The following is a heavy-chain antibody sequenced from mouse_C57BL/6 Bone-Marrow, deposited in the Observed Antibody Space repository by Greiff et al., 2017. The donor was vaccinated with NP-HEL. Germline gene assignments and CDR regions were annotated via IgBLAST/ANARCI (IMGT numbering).Heavy chain of an antibody. CDR1: GFTFSDYY. CDR2: INYDGSST. V-gene: IGHV5-16*01. CDR3: AREGGLRRRTYAMDY. D-gene: IGHD2-4*01. J-gene: IGHJ4*01. Sequence: EVKLVESEGGLVQPGSSMKLSCTTSGFTFSDYYMAWVRQVPEKGLDWVANINYDGSSTYYLDSLKSRFIISRDNAKNSLYLQMSSLKSEDTATYYCAREGGLRRRTYAMDYWGQGTSVTVSS.